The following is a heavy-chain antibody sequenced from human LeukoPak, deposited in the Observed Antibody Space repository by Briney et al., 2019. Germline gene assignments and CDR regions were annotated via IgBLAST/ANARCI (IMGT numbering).Heavy chain of an antibody. CDR2: VCYTGST. Sequence: SETLSLTCTVSGGSVNSETYCWTWIRQPPGKGLEWIGFVCYTGSTNYYPSLTSRVTISVDTSKNHFSLKLTSVTAADTAVYYCAKDSIVAMIRGYFDYWGQGTLVTVSS. CDR3: AKDSIVAMIRGYFDY. J-gene: IGHJ4*02. CDR1: GGSVNSETYC. D-gene: IGHD5-12*01. V-gene: IGHV4-61*03.